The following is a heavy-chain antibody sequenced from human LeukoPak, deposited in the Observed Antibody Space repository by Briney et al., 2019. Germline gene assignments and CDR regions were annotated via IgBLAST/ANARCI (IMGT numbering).Heavy chain of an antibody. CDR1: GGSISSYY. CDR2: IYYSGST. Sequence: PSETLSLTCSVSGGSISSYYWGWIRQPPGKGLEWIGSIYYSGSTYYNPSLKSRVTISVDTSKNQFSLKLSSVTAADTAVYYCASFGYSSSWYFDYWGQGTLVTVSS. CDR3: ASFGYSSSWYFDY. J-gene: IGHJ4*02. D-gene: IGHD6-13*01. V-gene: IGHV4-39*01.